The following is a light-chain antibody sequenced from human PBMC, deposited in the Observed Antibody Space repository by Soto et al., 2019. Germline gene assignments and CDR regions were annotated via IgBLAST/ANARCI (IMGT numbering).Light chain of an antibody. CDR2: DAS. CDR1: QSVNRNY. Sequence: EIVLTQSPGTLSLSPGERATLSCRASQSVNRNYLAWYQQKPGQAPRLLIYDASSRATGIPDRFSGSGSGTDFTLTISRLEPEDFAVYYCQQYGSSPMYTFGQGTKLEIK. V-gene: IGKV3-20*01. CDR3: QQYGSSPMYT. J-gene: IGKJ2*01.